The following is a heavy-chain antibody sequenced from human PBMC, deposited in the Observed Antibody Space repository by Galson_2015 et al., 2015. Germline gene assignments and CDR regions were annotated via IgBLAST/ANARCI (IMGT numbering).Heavy chain of an antibody. J-gene: IGHJ4*02. CDR1: GGSISSSNW. V-gene: IGHV4-4*02. D-gene: IGHD6-19*01. CDR3: ASGWAVAGSGSYFDY. CDR2: IYHSGST. Sequence: LTCTVSGGSISSSNWWSWVRQPPGKGLEWIGEIYHSGSTNYNPSLKSRVTISVDKSKNQFSLKLSSVTAADTAVYYCASGWAVAGSGSYFDYWGQGTLVTVSS.